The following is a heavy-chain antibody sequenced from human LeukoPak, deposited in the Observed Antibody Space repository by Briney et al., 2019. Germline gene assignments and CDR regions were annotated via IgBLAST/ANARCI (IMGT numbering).Heavy chain of an antibody. CDR1: GLTFSSYA. J-gene: IGHJ4*02. CDR3: AKGEIVVVPAADSDLFDY. Sequence: GGSLRLSCAASGLTFSSYAMSWVRQAPGKGLEWVSAISGSGGSTYYADSVKGRFTISRDNSKNTLYLQMNSLRAEDTAVYYCAKGEIVVVPAADSDLFDYWGQGTLVTVSS. D-gene: IGHD2-2*01. CDR2: ISGSGGST. V-gene: IGHV3-23*01.